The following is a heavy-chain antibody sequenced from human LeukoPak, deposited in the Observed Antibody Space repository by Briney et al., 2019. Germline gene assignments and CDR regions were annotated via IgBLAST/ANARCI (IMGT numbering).Heavy chain of an antibody. CDR2: IYYSGST. J-gene: IGHJ4*02. CDR3: ARGLTVGATTAYNFDY. CDR1: GGSISSYS. V-gene: IGHV4-59*12. Sequence: SSETLSLTCTVSGGSISSYSWSWIRQPPGKGLEWIGYIYYSGSTYYNPSLKSRVTISVDTSKNQFSLKLSSVTAADTAVYYCARGLTVGATTAYNFDYWGQGTLVTVSS. D-gene: IGHD1-26*01.